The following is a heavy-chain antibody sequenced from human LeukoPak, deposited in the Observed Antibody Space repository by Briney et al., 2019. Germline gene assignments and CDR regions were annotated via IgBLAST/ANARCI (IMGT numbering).Heavy chain of an antibody. Sequence: AAVKVSCKASGYTFTTYYIHWVRQAPGQGLEWMGIINPSGGSTSYAQNFQGRVSMIRDTSTSTAYMELSSLKSEDTAVYYCARGGGDKHLDYWGQGTLVTVSA. D-gene: IGHD3-16*01. V-gene: IGHV1-46*01. CDR2: INPSGGST. J-gene: IGHJ4*02. CDR1: GYTFTTYY. CDR3: ARGGGDKHLDY.